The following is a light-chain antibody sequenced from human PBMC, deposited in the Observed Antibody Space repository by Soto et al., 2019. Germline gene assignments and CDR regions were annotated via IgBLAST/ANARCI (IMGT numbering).Light chain of an antibody. CDR2: DAS. J-gene: IGKJ2*02. CDR1: QNISSY. V-gene: IGKV3-11*01. CDR3: QQRSSWPGT. Sequence: EIGLTQSPATLSLSPGERATFSCRASQNISSYLAWYQQKPGQAPRLLIFDASNRATDIPARFGGSGSGTDFTLTISSLEPEDFAVYYCQQRSSWPGTFGQGTKVEIK.